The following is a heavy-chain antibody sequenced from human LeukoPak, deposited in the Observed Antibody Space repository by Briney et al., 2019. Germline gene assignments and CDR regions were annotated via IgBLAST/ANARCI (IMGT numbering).Heavy chain of an antibody. CDR1: GFTFSSYA. CDR2: INGSGNRT. V-gene: IGHV3-23*01. D-gene: IGHD2-15*01. CDR3: AKNLYCGGGSCYPSALGMDV. J-gene: IGHJ6*02. Sequence: PGGSLRLSCAASGFTFSSYAMSWVRQAPGKGLEWVSSINGSGNRTYYADSVKGRFTISRDNSKNTLFLQMNSLRAEDTAVYYCAKNLYCGGGSCYPSALGMDVWGQGTTVTVSS.